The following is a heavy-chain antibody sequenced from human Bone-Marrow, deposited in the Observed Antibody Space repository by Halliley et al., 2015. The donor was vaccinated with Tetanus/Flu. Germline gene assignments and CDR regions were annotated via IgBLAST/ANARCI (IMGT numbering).Heavy chain of an antibody. CDR3: ARANIVGATADFDY. V-gene: IGHV3-33*01. J-gene: IGHJ4*02. CDR2: IWYDGSKT. CDR1: GFTFSGHG. Sequence: SLRLSCAASGFTFSGHGMHWVRQAPGKGLEWVALIWYDGSKTYYADSVKGRFTISRDNSKNTLYPEMNSLRAEDTAVYYCARANIVGATADFDYWGQGSLVTVSS. D-gene: IGHD1-26*01.